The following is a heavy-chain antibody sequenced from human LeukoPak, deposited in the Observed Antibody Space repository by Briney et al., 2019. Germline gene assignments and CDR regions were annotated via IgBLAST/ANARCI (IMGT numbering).Heavy chain of an antibody. D-gene: IGHD1-26*01. CDR2: ISGSGGST. J-gene: IGHJ3*02. CDR3: ARDSGSLSDAFDI. CDR1: GFTFSSYG. Sequence: GGSLRLSCAASGFTFSSYGMSWVRQAPGKGLEWVPAISGSGGSTYYADSVKGRFTISRDNSKNTLYLQMNSLRAEDTAVYYCARDSGSLSDAFDIWGHGTMVTVSS. V-gene: IGHV3-23*01.